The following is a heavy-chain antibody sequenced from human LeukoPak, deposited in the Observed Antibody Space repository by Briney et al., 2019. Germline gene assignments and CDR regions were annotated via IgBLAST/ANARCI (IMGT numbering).Heavy chain of an antibody. D-gene: IGHD6-13*01. Sequence: SETLSLTCTVSGGSISSYYWSWIRQPPGKGLEWIGFIYDSGSTNYNPSLKSRVTISVDTSKNQFSLKLRSVTAADTAVYYCARGPGYSSSWGQGTLVTASS. CDR3: ARGPGYSSS. CDR1: GGSISSYY. CDR2: IYDSGST. V-gene: IGHV4-59*01. J-gene: IGHJ4*02.